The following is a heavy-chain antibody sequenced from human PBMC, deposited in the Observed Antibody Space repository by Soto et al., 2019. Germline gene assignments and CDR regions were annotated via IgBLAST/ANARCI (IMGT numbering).Heavy chain of an antibody. CDR2: IWYDGSNK. CDR3: ARPDSKGYSYGYWTDY. D-gene: IGHD5-18*01. CDR1: GFTFSSYG. V-gene: IGHV3-33*01. J-gene: IGHJ4*02. Sequence: PGGSLRLSCAASGFTFSSYGMHWVRQAPGKGLEWVAVIWYDGSNKYYADSVKGRFTISRDNSKNTLYLQMNSLRAEDTAVYYCARPDSKGYSYGYWTDYLGQGTLVTVSS.